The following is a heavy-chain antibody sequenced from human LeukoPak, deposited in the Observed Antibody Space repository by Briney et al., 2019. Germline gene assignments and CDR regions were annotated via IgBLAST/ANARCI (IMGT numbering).Heavy chain of an antibody. D-gene: IGHD1-14*01. J-gene: IGHJ6*02. CDR3: ARRPHYYGMDV. CDR1: GGTFSGYY. V-gene: IGHV4-34*01. Sequence: SETLSLTCAVYGGTFSGYYWSWIRQPPGKGLEWIGEINHSGSTNYNPSLKSRVTISVDTSKNQFSLKLSSVTAADTAVYYCARRPHYYGMDVWGQGTTVTVSS. CDR2: INHSGST.